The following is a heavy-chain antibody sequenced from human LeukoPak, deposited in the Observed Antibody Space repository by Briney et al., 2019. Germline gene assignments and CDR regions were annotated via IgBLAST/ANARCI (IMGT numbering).Heavy chain of an antibody. V-gene: IGHV6-1*01. CDR2: PYYRSKWYN. J-gene: IGHJ4*02. CDR1: GDSVSSNSGT. D-gene: IGHD6-19*01. CDR3: ARGAVADFDY. Sequence: HSQTLSLTCAISGDSVSSNSGTWNWIRQSPSRGLEWLGRPYYRSKWYNDYAVSVKSRITINPDTSKNQFSLQLNSVTPEDTAVYYCARGAVADFDYWGQGTLVTVSS.